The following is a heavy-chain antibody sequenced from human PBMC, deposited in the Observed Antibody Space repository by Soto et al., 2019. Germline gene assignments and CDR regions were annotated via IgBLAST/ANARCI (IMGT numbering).Heavy chain of an antibody. V-gene: IGHV4-31*03. CDR3: ARSSKPVYYYDSTGYWLDY. D-gene: IGHD3-22*01. CDR1: GGSISSGGYY. Sequence: TSETLSLTCTVSGGSISSGGYYWSWIRQHPGKGLEWIGYIYYSGSTYYNPSLKSRVTISVDTSKNQFSLKLSSVTAADTAVYYCARSSKPVYYYDSTGYWLDYWGQGTLVTVSS. CDR2: IYYSGST. J-gene: IGHJ4*02.